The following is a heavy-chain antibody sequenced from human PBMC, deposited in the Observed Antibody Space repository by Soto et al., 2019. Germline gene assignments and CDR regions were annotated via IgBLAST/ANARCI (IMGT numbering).Heavy chain of an antibody. J-gene: IGHJ6*03. CDR3: ARLGITMVRGVYYYYMDV. CDR2: IYYSGST. Sequence: SETLSLTCTVSGGSISSYYWSWIRQPPGKGLEWIGYIYYSGSTNYNPSLKSRVTISVDTSKNQFSLKLSSVTAADTAVYYFARLGITMVRGVYYYYMDVWGKGTTVTVSS. V-gene: IGHV4-59*08. CDR1: GGSISSYY. D-gene: IGHD3-10*01.